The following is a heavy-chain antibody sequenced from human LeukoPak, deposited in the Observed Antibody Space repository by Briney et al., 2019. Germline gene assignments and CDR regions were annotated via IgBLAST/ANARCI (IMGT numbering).Heavy chain of an antibody. J-gene: IGHJ4*02. CDR2: IRYDGSNK. CDR3: AKVRCSGGSCYSGPPDY. Sequence: PGGSLRLSCAASGFTFSSYGMHWVRQAPGKGLEWAAFIRYDGSNKYYADSVKGRFTISRDNSKNTLYLQMNSLRAEDTAVYYCAKVRCSGGSCYSGPPDYWGQGTLVTVSS. V-gene: IGHV3-30*02. D-gene: IGHD2-15*01. CDR1: GFTFSSYG.